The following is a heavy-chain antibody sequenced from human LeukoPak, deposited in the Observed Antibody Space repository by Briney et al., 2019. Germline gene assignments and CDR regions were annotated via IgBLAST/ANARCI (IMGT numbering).Heavy chain of an antibody. Sequence: GGSLRLSCAASGFTFSSYSMNWVRQAPGKGLEWVSYISSSSSTIYYADSVKGRFTISRDNAKNSLYLQMNSLKTEDTAVYYCTTDVAGLGFDYWGQGTLVTVSS. CDR2: ISSSSSTI. J-gene: IGHJ4*02. CDR3: TTDVAGLGFDY. CDR1: GFTFSSYS. V-gene: IGHV3-48*01. D-gene: IGHD1-14*01.